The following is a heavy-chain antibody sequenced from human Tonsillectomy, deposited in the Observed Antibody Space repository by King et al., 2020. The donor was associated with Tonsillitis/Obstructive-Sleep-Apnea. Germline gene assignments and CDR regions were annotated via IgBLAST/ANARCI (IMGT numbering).Heavy chain of an antibody. V-gene: IGHV3-15*01. Sequence: VQLVESGGGLVKPGGSLRLSCAASGFTFSHAWMTWVRRAPGKGLEWVGQIKRKTDGGTTDLAAPVKGRFTISRDDSKNTLYLQMNSLKTEDTAVYYCTSLQGLHFYSVDVWGRGRTVTVSS. CDR2: IKRKTDGGTT. CDR3: TSLQGLHFYSVDV. J-gene: IGHJ6*03. CDR1: GFTFSHAW.